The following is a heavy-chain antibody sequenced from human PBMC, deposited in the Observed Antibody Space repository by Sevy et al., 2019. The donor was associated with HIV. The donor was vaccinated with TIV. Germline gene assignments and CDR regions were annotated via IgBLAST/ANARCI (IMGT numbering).Heavy chain of an antibody. Sequence: GGSLRLSCTASGFTFSSAWMSWVRQAPGKGLEWVGRIKSEFDGGAIDYAAPVKGRYTISREDSKNTVYLQRNSLKTEDKAVYYCITDPAYRGYDEEVINYYFYGMDVWGQGTTVTVSS. CDR2: IKSEFDGGAI. CDR1: GFTFSSAW. V-gene: IGHV3-15*01. J-gene: IGHJ6*02. D-gene: IGHD5-12*01. CDR3: ITDPAYRGYDEEVINYYFYGMDV.